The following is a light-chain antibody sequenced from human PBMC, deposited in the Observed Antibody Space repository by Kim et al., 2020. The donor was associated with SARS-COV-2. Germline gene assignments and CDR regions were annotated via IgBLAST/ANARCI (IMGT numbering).Light chain of an antibody. Sequence: DIQMTQSPSALSASVGDTVTITCRASESVGTLLSWFQQRPGKAPNLLIYSTSTLAAGVPSRFSGSGSVTEFSLTISGLQPDDFATYYCHQSHTDPLTFGGGTKVDIK. V-gene: IGKV1-5*03. CDR3: HQSHTDPLT. CDR2: STS. J-gene: IGKJ4*01. CDR1: ESVGTL.